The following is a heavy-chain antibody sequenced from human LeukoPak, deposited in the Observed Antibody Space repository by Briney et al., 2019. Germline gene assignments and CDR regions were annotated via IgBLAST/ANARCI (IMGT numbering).Heavy chain of an antibody. V-gene: IGHV1-69*04. D-gene: IGHD6-13*01. Sequence: GTFXXXAISWVRQAPGQGLEWMGRIIPILGIANYAQKFQGRVTITADKSTSTAYMELSSLRSEDTAVYYCARPRIAAAGTNPTNFDYWGQGTLVTVSS. CDR1: GTFXXXA. J-gene: IGHJ4*02. CDR3: ARPRIAAAGTNPTNFDY. CDR2: IIPILGIA.